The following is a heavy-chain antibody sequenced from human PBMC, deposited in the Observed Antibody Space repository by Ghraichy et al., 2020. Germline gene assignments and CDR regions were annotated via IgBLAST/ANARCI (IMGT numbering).Heavy chain of an antibody. CDR2: ISAYNGNT. CDR1: GYTFTSYG. V-gene: IGHV1-18*01. D-gene: IGHD3-22*01. CDR3: ARDNTMMGYYYGMDV. Sequence: ASVKVSCKASGYTFTSYGISWVRQAPGQGLEWMGWISAYNGNTNYAQKLQGRVTMTTDTSTSTAYMELRSLRSDDTAVYYCARDNTMMGYYYGMDVWGQGTTVTVSS. J-gene: IGHJ6*02.